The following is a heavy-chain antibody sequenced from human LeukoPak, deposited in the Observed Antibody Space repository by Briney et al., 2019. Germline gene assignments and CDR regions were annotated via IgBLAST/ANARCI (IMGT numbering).Heavy chain of an antibody. CDR2: IYTSGST. D-gene: IGHD1-1*01. Sequence: SETLSLTCTVSGGSISSYYWSWIRQPPGKGLEWIGYIYTSGSTNYNPSLKSRVTISVDTSKNQFSLKLSSVTAADTAVCYCATRGYNWNLKGGYYYYYMDVWGKGTTVTVSS. J-gene: IGHJ6*03. CDR1: GGSISSYY. CDR3: ATRGYNWNLKGGYYYYYMDV. V-gene: IGHV4-4*09.